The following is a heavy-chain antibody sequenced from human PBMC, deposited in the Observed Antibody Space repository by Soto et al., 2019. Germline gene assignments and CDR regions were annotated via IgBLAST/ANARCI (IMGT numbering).Heavy chain of an antibody. CDR1: GFTFRDFA. D-gene: IGHD2-15*01. J-gene: IGHJ4*02. CDR2: IRSNIYDGTT. Sequence: GGSLRLSCIASGFTFRDFAISWFRQAPGKGLQWVSFIRSNIYDGTTEYAPSVRGRFTISRDDSKTVAYLQMNSLEAGDTGVYYCTRVSPDCSDGSCYPLNWGQGTPVTVSS. V-gene: IGHV3-49*03. CDR3: TRVSPDCSDGSCYPLN.